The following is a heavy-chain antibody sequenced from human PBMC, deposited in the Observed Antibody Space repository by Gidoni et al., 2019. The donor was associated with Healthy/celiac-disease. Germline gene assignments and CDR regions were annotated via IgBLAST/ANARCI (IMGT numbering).Heavy chain of an antibody. D-gene: IGHD3-10*01. V-gene: IGHV3-48*02. J-gene: IGHJ4*02. CDR2: ISSSSSTI. CDR3: ARDMYYGSGSYEDPPFDY. CDR1: GFTFSRYS. Sequence: VQLVESGGGLVQPGGSLRLSCAASGFTFSRYSMNWVRQAPGKGLEWVSYISSSSSTIYYADSVKGRFTISRDNAKNSLYLQMNSLRDEDTAVYYCARDMYYGSGSYEDPPFDYWGQGTLVTVSS.